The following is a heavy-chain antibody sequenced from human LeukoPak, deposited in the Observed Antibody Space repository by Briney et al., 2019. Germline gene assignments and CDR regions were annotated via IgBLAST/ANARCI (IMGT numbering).Heavy chain of an antibody. CDR1: GFTFSKFG. D-gene: IGHD2-8*01. CDR2: ISSTGSAK. V-gene: IGHV3-48*01. J-gene: IGHJ4*02. CDR3: ARAPMVYGIDY. Sequence: GGSLRLSCEASGFTFSKFGMNWVRQAPGKGLEWVSYISSTGSAKYYADSVKGRFTISRDNAKNSLYLQMNSLRAEDTAVYYCARAPMVYGIDYWGQGTLVTVSS.